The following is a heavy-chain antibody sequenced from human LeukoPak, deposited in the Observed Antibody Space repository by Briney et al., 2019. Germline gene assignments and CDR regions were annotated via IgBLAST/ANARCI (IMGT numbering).Heavy chain of an antibody. D-gene: IGHD4-17*01. CDR1: GFTFSDYY. CDR2: ISSSGSTI. Sequence: PGGSLRLSCAASGFTFSDYYMSWIRQAPGKGLEWVSYISSSGSTIYYADSVKGRFTISRDNAKNSLYLQMNSLRAEDTAVYYCAKEDYGDYRCYYYMDVWGKGTTVTISS. J-gene: IGHJ6*03. V-gene: IGHV3-11*01. CDR3: AKEDYGDYRCYYYMDV.